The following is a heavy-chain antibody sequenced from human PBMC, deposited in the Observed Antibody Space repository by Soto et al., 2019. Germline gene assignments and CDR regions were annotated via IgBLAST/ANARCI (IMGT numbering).Heavy chain of an antibody. CDR3: VVVGTMVRGVPVRNEDYYYYYYGMDV. Sequence: PGESLKISCKGSGYSFTSYWISWVRQMPGKGLEWMGRIDPSDSYTNYSPSFQGHVTISADKSISTAYLQWSSLKASDTAMYYCVVVGTMVRGVPVRNEDYYYYYYGMDVWGQGTTVTVSS. J-gene: IGHJ6*02. CDR2: IDPSDSYT. D-gene: IGHD3-10*01. V-gene: IGHV5-10-1*01. CDR1: GYSFTSYW.